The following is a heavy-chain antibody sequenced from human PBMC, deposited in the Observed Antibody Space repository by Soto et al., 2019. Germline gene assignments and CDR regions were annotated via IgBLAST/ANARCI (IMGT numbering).Heavy chain of an antibody. Sequence: QVQLVESGGGVVQPGRSLRLSCVASGFNFRSYGMYWVRQAPGKGLEWVASILYDGSKKDYADSVKGRITISRDDSKSTLYLQMNTLRAEDTAMYYCARHKYASSWYGVDYWGQGTLVTVSS. V-gene: IGHV3-33*08. J-gene: IGHJ4*02. CDR2: ILYDGSKK. CDR1: GFNFRSYG. D-gene: IGHD6-13*01. CDR3: ARHKYASSWYGVDY.